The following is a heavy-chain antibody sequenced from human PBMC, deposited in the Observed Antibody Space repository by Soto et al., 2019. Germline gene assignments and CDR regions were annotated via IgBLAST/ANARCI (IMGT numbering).Heavy chain of an antibody. V-gene: IGHV3-30*18. CDR1: GFTFSTYG. Sequence: QVQLVESGGGVVQPGRSLRLSCAASGFTFSTYGMHWVRQAPGKGLEWVALISYDGSEKYYADSVKGRFTISRDNCKNTLFMQMNSLRPEDTAVYYCAKDRGTSGRPLGYNCFDPWGQGTLVTVSS. CDR2: ISYDGSEK. D-gene: IGHD3-10*01. CDR3: AKDRGTSGRPLGYNCFDP. J-gene: IGHJ5*02.